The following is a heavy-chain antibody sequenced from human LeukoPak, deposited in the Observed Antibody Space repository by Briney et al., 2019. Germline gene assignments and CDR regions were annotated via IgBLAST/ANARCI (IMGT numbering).Heavy chain of an antibody. CDR2: ISGSGGST. CDR3: AKDDRVRITMVRGVIGREYYFDY. J-gene: IGHJ4*02. D-gene: IGHD3-10*01. V-gene: IGHV3-23*01. CDR1: GFTFSSYA. Sequence: GGSLRLSCAASGFTFSSYAMSWVRQAPGKGLEWVSAISGSGGSTYYADSVKGRFTISRDNSKNTLYLHMNSLSAKDTAVYYCAKDDRVRITMVRGVIGREYYFDYWSQGTLVTVSS.